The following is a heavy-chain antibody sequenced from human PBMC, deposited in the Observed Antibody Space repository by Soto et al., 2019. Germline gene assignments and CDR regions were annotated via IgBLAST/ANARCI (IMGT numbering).Heavy chain of an antibody. CDR3: ARDFYGGYTYGPGGY. CDR2: IHGDAGTI. CDR1: GFMFSAYW. V-gene: IGHV3-7*01. Sequence: GRSMRLSCAASGFMFSAYWVSWARQEPGKGLEWVANIHGDAGTIYYVDSMKGRITSTRDNAKRSLYRQMNSLRAENTAVYYCARDFYGGYTYGPGGYWGQGALVTVAS. J-gene: IGHJ4*02. D-gene: IGHD5-18*01.